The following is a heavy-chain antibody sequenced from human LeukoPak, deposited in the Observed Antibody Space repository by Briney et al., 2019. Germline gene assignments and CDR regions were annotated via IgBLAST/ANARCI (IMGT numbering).Heavy chain of an antibody. J-gene: IGHJ2*01. CDR3: ARRVATVTPDWYFDL. CDR2: IYYSGST. D-gene: IGHD4-17*01. CDR1: GGSISSYY. V-gene: IGHV4-59*08. Sequence: SETLSLTCTVSGGSISSYYWSWIRQPPGKGLERIGYIYYSGSTNYNPSLKSRVTISVDTSKNQFSLKLSSVTAADTAVYYCARRVATVTPDWYFDLWGRGTLVTVSS.